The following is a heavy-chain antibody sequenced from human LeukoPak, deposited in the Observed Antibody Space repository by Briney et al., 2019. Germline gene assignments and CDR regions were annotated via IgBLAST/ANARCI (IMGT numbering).Heavy chain of an antibody. Sequence: GGCLRLAFAPSGFTFSDYYMSWSRQAPEKGLEWVSYISISVSTIYYADSVKGRFTISRDNAKNSLYLQMNSLRAEDTAVYYCARERVGATGYFDYWGQGTLVTVSS. J-gene: IGHJ4*02. D-gene: IGHD1-26*01. CDR3: ARERVGATGYFDY. CDR2: ISISVSTI. CDR1: GFTFSDYY. V-gene: IGHV3-11*01.